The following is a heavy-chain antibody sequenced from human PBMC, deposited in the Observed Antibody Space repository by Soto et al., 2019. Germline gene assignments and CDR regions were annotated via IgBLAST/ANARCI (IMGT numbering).Heavy chain of an antibody. V-gene: IGHV3-53*01. J-gene: IGHJ3*02. CDR2: FYSGGNT. CDR1: GFTVSSNH. Sequence: GGSLRLSCAASGFTVSSNHMRWVRQAPGRGLECVSVFYSGGNTKYADSVKGRFTISRDISKHTVYLQMNSLRADDTAVYYCATGGYTYGPDGFDNWGQGTMVTVSS. CDR3: ATGGYTYGPDGFDN. D-gene: IGHD5-18*01.